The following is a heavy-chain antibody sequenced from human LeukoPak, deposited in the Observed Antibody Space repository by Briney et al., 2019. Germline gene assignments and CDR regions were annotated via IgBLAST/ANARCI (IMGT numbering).Heavy chain of an antibody. D-gene: IGHD3-10*01. CDR3: ARVYGSGSYYNGYYYYYMDV. J-gene: IGHJ6*03. V-gene: IGHV4-39*01. Sequence: PSETLSLTCTVSGGSISSSSYYWGWIRQPPGKGLEWIGSIYYSGSTYYNPSLKSRDTISVDTSKNQFSLKLSSVTAADTAVYYCARVYGSGSYYNGYYYYYMDVWGKGTTVTISS. CDR1: GGSISSSSYY. CDR2: IYYSGST.